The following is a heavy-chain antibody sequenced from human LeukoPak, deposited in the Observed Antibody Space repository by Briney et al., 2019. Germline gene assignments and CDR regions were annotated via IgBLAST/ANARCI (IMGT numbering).Heavy chain of an antibody. V-gene: IGHV1-69*13. CDR1: GGTFISYA. Sequence: GASVKVSCKASGGTFISYAISWVRQAPGQGLEWMGGIIPIFGTANYAQKFQGRVTITADESTSTAYMELSSLRSEDTAVYYCARDLRYCSSTSCSYYFDYWGQGTLVTVSS. J-gene: IGHJ4*02. CDR3: ARDLRYCSSTSCSYYFDY. CDR2: IIPIFGTA. D-gene: IGHD2-2*01.